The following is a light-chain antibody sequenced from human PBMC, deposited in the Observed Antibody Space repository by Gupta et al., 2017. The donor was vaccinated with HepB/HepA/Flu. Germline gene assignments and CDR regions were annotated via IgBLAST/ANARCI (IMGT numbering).Light chain of an antibody. J-gene: IGLJ2*01. CDR3: GTGDTSRSGEV. V-gene: IGLV1-51*02. Sequence: QSVLTQPPSVSAAPGQKVTISCSGSSSNIGNNYVSWYQQLPGTAPKLLFYENNKRRSVMPERISGAKSGTSATVGITGLQTGEEADYYCGTGDTSRSGEVFGGGTKRAVL. CDR2: ENN. CDR1: SSNIGNNY.